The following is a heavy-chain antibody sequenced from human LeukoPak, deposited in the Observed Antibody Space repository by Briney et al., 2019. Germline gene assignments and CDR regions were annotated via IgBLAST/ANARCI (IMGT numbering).Heavy chain of an antibody. CDR1: GGSISSYY. D-gene: IGHD3-3*01. J-gene: IGHJ4*02. CDR2: IYYSGTT. V-gene: IGHV4-59*12. CDR3: ARGDQYYDFWSGYYNPMYYFDY. Sequence: SETLSLTCTVSGGSISSYYWSWIRQPPGKGLEWIGYIYYSGTTNYNPSLKSRVTISVDTSKNQFSLKLSSVTAADTAVYYCARGDQYYDFWSGYYNPMYYFDYWGQGTLVTVSS.